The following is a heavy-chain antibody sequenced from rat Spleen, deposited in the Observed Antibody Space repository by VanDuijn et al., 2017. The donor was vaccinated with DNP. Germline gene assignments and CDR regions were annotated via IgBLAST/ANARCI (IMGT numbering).Heavy chain of an antibody. CDR2: IWRNGKT. CDR3: ARLGYFDY. J-gene: IGHJ2*01. V-gene: IGHV2-1*01. CDR1: GFSLTSDS. Sequence: QVQLKESGPGLVQPSQTLSLTCSVSGFSLTSDSVHWVRQPPGKGLEWLGAIWRNGKTDSNSAFKSRLSISRDTSKNQVFLKMNSLQTEDTAMYFCARLGYFDYWGQGVMVTVSS.